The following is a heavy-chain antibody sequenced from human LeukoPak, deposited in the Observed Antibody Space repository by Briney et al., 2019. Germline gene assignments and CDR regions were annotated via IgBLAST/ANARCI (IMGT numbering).Heavy chain of an antibody. D-gene: IGHD1-14*01. Sequence: PSETLSLTCSVSGFSISSGYYWGWLRQPPGKGLEFIGRIYHSGSTYYDPSLKSRVTMSVDTSRNQFSLKLSSVTAADTAVYYCARAREPLIYTYYFEYWGQGTVVTVSS. CDR1: GFSISSGYY. J-gene: IGHJ4*02. V-gene: IGHV4-38-2*02. CDR3: ARAREPLIYTYYFEY. CDR2: IYHSGST.